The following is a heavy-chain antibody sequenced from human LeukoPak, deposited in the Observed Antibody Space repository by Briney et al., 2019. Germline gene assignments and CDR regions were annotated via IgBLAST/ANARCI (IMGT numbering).Heavy chain of an antibody. J-gene: IGHJ6*02. CDR2: VSYSGTT. Sequence: LEPLSLICTVFGGSISLYYWTWIRQPPGKGLEWIGYVSYSGTTTYNPSLQSRVTISVDTSKNQFSLRLSSVTAADTAVYYCARNNVDVVGTRIYDYYGMDVWGQGTTVTVSS. V-gene: IGHV4-59*01. CDR1: GGSISLYY. CDR3: ARNNVDVVGTRIYDYYGMDV. D-gene: IGHD5-12*01.